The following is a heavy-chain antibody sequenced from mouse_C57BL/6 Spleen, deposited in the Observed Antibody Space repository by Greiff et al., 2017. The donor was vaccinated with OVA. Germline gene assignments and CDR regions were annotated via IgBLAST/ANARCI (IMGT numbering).Heavy chain of an antibody. V-gene: IGHV1-82*01. Sequence: VQLQQSGPELVKPGASVKISCKASGYAFSSSWMNWVKQRPGKGLEWIGRIYPGDGDTNYNGKFKGKATLTADKSSSTAYMQLSSLTSEDSAVYFCARSGDGYYNWYFDVWGTGTTVTVSS. CDR2: IYPGDGDT. CDR1: GYAFSSSW. CDR3: ARSGDGYYNWYFDV. D-gene: IGHD2-3*01. J-gene: IGHJ1*03.